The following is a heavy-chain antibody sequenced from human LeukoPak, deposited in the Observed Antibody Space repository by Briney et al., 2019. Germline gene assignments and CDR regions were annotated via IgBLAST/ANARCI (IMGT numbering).Heavy chain of an antibody. D-gene: IGHD6-19*01. CDR3: ARGQWTPTY. CDR2: IYYSGST. CDR1: GGSISSGSYY. J-gene: IGHJ4*02. Sequence: SETLSLTCTVSGGSISSGSYYWSWIRQAPGKGLEWIGSIYYSGSTNYNPSLKSRVTMSVDTSKNQFSLKLTSMTAADTAVYYCARGQWTPTYWGQGTLVTVSS. V-gene: IGHV4-61*01.